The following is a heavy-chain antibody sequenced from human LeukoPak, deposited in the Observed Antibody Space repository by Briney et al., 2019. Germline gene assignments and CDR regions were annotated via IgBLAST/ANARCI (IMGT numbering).Heavy chain of an antibody. CDR1: GFTFSNYH. V-gene: IGHV3-48*01. CDR2: ISKSASTT. Sequence: PGGSLRLSCAASGFTFSNYHMNWVRQAPGKGLEWVSYISKSASTTYYADSVKGRFTISRDTARNSVYPQMNSLTAEDTAVYYCARDLVVVPASPYYFDYWGQGTLVTVSS. CDR3: ARDLVVVPASPYYFDY. D-gene: IGHD2-15*01. J-gene: IGHJ4*02.